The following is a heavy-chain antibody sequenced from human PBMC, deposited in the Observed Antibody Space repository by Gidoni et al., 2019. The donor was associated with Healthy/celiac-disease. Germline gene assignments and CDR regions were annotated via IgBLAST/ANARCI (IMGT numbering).Heavy chain of an antibody. CDR3: AKFLIFGVPPGAFDI. J-gene: IGHJ3*02. Sequence: EVKLLESGGGLVQPGGSLRLSCAASGFTVSSYDMSWFRPAPWKGLDVVSAISGSGGSTSSSDSVKGRFTISRDNSKNTLYLQMNSLRAEDTAVYYCAKFLIFGVPPGAFDIWGQGTMVTVSS. V-gene: IGHV3-23*01. CDR2: ISGSGGST. CDR1: GFTVSSYD. D-gene: IGHD3-3*01.